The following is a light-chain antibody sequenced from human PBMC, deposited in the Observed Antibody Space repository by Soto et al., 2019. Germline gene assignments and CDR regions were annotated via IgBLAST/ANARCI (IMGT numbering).Light chain of an antibody. CDR3: QQYGSSSWT. Sequence: EIVLTQSPGTLSLSPGETATLSCRXSQTIGSTYLAWYQQKPGQAPRLLIFGSSNRATGIPDRFSGSGSGTDCTLSISRLEPEDFAVYYCQQYGSSSWTFGQGTKVDI. CDR2: GSS. J-gene: IGKJ1*01. CDR1: QTIGSTY. V-gene: IGKV3-20*01.